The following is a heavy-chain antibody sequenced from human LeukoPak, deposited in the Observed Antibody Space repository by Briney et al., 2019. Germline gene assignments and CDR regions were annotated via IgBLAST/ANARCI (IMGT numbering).Heavy chain of an antibody. Sequence: PGGSLRLSCAASGFTFNTYAMSWVRQAPGKGLEWVSAISTGGVNTYYTDSVKGRFTIPRDNSKNTLYLQMNSLRAEDTAVYFCAKVSRALNYDSSGYYGGYWGQGTLVTVSS. V-gene: IGHV3-23*01. CDR1: GFTFNTYA. D-gene: IGHD3-22*01. CDR3: AKVSRALNYDSSGYYGGY. CDR2: ISTGGVNT. J-gene: IGHJ4*02.